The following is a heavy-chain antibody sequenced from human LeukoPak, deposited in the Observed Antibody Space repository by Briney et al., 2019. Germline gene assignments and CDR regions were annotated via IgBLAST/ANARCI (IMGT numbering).Heavy chain of an antibody. J-gene: IGHJ4*02. Sequence: PGGSLRLSCAASGFTFSSSAMSWARQLPGKGLVWVSRISPTGSTTSYADSVKGRFTVSRDNAKNTLYLQVNNLRAEDTAVYYCARGPNSNWSGLDFWGQGTLLTVSS. CDR1: GFTFSSSA. CDR2: ISPTGSTT. D-gene: IGHD6-6*01. CDR3: ARGPNSNWSGLDF. V-gene: IGHV3-74*01.